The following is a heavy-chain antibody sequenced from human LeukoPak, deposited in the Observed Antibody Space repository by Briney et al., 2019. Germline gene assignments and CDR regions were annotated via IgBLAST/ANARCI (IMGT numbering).Heavy chain of an antibody. CDR2: IKYDGSSK. J-gene: IGHJ4*02. V-gene: IGHV3-33*03. CDR1: GFTFSSYC. D-gene: IGHD5-18*01. CDR3: AIRVIAAQLWLDDY. Sequence: PGGSLRLSCAASGFTFSSYCMHWVRQAPGKGLEWVAVIKYDGSSKYYADSVKGRFTISRDNAKNTLYLQMNSLRAEHTAVYYCAIRVIAAQLWLDDYWGERALVTLSP.